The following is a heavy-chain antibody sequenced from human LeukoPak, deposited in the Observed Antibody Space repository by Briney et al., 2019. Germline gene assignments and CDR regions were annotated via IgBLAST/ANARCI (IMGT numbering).Heavy chain of an antibody. CDR2: IYTSGST. J-gene: IGHJ4*02. V-gene: IGHV4-61*02. CDR1: GGSISSGSYY. Sequence: SQTLSLTCTVSGGSISSGSYYWSWIRQPAGKGLEWIGRIYTSGSTNYNPSLKSRVTISVDTSKNQFSLKLSSVTAADTAVYYCARGRGSSGYYWDFDYWGQGTLVTVSS. CDR3: ARGRGSSGYYWDFDY. D-gene: IGHD3-22*01.